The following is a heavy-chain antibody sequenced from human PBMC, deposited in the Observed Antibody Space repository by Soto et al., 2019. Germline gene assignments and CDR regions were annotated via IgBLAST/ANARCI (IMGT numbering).Heavy chain of an antibody. D-gene: IGHD6-19*01. V-gene: IGHV3-21*01. CDR1: GFTFSSYT. CDR2: IISTGSSV. J-gene: IGHJ5*01. CDR3: ARGKFSSGWYDC. Sequence: EVQLVESGGGLVKPGGSLRLSCAASGFTFSSYTMTWVRQAPGKGLEWVSSIISTGSSVYYADSVRGRFTISRDNANTALYVQMNRLRAEDTAVYYCARGKFSSGWYDCWGQGTLVTVSS.